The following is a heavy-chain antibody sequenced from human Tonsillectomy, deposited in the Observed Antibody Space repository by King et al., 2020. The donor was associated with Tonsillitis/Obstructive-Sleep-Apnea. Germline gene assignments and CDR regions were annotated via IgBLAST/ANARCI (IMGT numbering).Heavy chain of an antibody. V-gene: IGHV1-18*01. D-gene: IGHD4-11*01. Sequence: QLVQSGAEVKKPGASVKVSCKASGYTFTNYGISWVRQAPGQGLEWMVWISTYNGNTNYAQKLQGRGTMTRDTSTSTAYMELRSLRSDDTAVYYCARAQPFRYRANEAFDYWGQGTLVTVSS. J-gene: IGHJ4*02. CDR3: ARAQPFRYRANEAFDY. CDR2: ISTYNGNT. CDR1: GYTFTNYG.